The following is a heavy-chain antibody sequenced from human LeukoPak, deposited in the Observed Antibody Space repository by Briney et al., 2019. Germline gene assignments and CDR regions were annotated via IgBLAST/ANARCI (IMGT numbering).Heavy chain of an antibody. J-gene: IGHJ4*02. Sequence: GGPLRLSCAASGFTFSSYEMNWVGQAPGKGVEGVWYMSSSGKSIYYADSVNRLFIISRDKAQNSLYLQMNSLRAEDTAVYYCARSGTGVFDYWGQGTLVTVSS. CDR3: ARSGTGVFDY. V-gene: IGHV3-48*03. CDR1: GFTFSSYE. CDR2: MSSSGKSI. D-gene: IGHD3-10*01.